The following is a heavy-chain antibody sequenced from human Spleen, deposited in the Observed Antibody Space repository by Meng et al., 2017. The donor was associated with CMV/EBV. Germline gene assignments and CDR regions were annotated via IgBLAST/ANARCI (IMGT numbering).Heavy chain of an antibody. CDR3: ARGNIAARPDDDYYYGMDV. Sequence: SVKVSCKASGGTFSIYSVNWVRQAPGQGLEWMGRVIPMTGTADFAQKFQGRVTITADKSTGTAYMELSSLRSEDTAVYYCARGNIAARPDDDYYYGMDVWGQGTTVTVSS. CDR1: GGTFSIYS. J-gene: IGHJ6*02. V-gene: IGHV1-69*08. D-gene: IGHD6-6*01. CDR2: VIPMTGTA.